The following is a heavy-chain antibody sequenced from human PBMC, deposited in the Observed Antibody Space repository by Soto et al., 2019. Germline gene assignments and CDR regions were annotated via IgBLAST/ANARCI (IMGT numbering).Heavy chain of an antibody. D-gene: IGHD2-15*01. CDR1: GFSLSSSGVG. J-gene: IGHJ6*02. V-gene: IGHV2-5*02. CDR3: AHKGGRGAGMDV. Sequence: QITLKESGPPLVKPTQTLTLTCIFSGFSLSSSGVGVGWIRQPPGKALEWLALIYWDGDKRYSPSLKTRITITKDTSTNEVVLTMTNMDPVDTGTYYCAHKGGRGAGMDVWGQGTTVTVSS. CDR2: IYWDGDK.